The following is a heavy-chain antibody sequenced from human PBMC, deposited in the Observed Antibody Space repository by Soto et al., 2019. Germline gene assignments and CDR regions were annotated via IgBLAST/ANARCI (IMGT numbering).Heavy chain of an antibody. D-gene: IGHD3-22*01. CDR1: GYSFTSYW. CDR3: ARPLRSSGWPFDI. Sequence: GESLKISCKGSGYSFTSYWIGWVRQMPGKGLEWMGIIYPGDSDTRYSPSFQGQVTISADKSISTASLQWSSLKASDPAMYYCARPLRSSGWPFDIWGQGTMVTVSS. V-gene: IGHV5-51*01. J-gene: IGHJ3*02. CDR2: IYPGDSDT.